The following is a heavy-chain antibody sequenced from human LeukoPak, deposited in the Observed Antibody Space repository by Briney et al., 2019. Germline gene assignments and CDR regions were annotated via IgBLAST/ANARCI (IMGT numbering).Heavy chain of an antibody. CDR1: GYSFTSNR. V-gene: IGHV5-51*01. J-gene: IGHJ4*02. D-gene: IGHD6-19*01. Sequence: GEPLRFSCKRSGYSFTSNRIGGLGQMQGKGLKWLDIIYLGDSDTRYSPSFQGQVPISADKSISTAYLQWSSLKASDTAMYYCARLLPSSGWYLVDYWGQGTLVTVSS. CDR2: IYLGDSDT. CDR3: ARLLPSSGWYLVDY.